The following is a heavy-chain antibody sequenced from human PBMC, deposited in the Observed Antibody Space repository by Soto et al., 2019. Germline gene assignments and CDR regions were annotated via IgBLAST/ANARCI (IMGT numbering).Heavy chain of an antibody. CDR2: INHSGST. D-gene: IGHD1-20*01. CDR1: GGSFSGYY. J-gene: IGHJ6*02. V-gene: IGHV4-34*01. CDR3: ARVRSNWKQRGYGMDV. Sequence: SETLSLTCAVYGGSFSGYYWSWIRQPPGKGLEWIGEINHSGSTNYNPSLKSRVTISVDTSKNQFSLKLSSVTAADTAVYYCARVRSNWKQRGYGMDVWGQGTTVTVSS.